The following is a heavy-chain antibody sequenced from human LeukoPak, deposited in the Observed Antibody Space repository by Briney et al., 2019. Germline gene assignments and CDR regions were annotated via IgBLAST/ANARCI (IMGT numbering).Heavy chain of an antibody. CDR2: IYHSGST. Sequence: PSGTLSLTCAVSGGSISSSNWWSWVRQPPGKGLEWIGEIYHSGSTNYNPSLKSRVTISVDKSKNHFSLKLSSVTAADTAVYYCVRQVTMIVVAVDYWGQGALVTVSS. J-gene: IGHJ4*02. CDR1: GGSISSSNW. D-gene: IGHD3-22*01. CDR3: VRQVTMIVVAVDY. V-gene: IGHV4-4*02.